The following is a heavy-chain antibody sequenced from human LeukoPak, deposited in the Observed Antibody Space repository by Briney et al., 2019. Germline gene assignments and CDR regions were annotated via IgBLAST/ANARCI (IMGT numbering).Heavy chain of an antibody. V-gene: IGHV1-2*02. CDR3: ARVYSSSRKLAY. CDR1: GYTFTNYA. Sequence: ASVKVSCKASGYTFTNYAMNWVRQAPGQGLEWMGWINPNSGGTNYAQKFQGRVTMTRDTSISTAYMELSRLRSDDTAVYYCARVYSSSRKLAYWGQGTLVTVSS. D-gene: IGHD6-13*01. J-gene: IGHJ4*02. CDR2: INPNSGGT.